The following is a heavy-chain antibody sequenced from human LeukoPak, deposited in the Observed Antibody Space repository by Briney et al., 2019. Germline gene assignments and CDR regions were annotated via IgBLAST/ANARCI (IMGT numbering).Heavy chain of an antibody. CDR1: GFTFSSYG. D-gene: IGHD4-23*01. CDR2: ISGSSSYI. V-gene: IGHV3-21*01. Sequence: PGGSLGLSCAASGFTFSSYGMSWVRQAPGKGLEWVSSISGSSSYIYYADSVKGRFTISRDNAKNSLYLQMNSLRAEDTAVYYCARDYGGSSPFDYWGQGTLVTVSS. J-gene: IGHJ4*02. CDR3: ARDYGGSSPFDY.